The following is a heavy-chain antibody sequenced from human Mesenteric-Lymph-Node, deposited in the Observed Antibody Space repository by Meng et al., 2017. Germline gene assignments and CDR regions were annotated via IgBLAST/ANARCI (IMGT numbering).Heavy chain of an antibody. CDR3: ARGPTTYFDY. CDR2: IYYSGST. J-gene: IGHJ4*02. V-gene: IGHV4-30-4*01. Sequence: LQRQESGPGLVNPSPTLSLTCTVPGGSISRGDYYWSWIRQPPGKGLEWIGYIYYSGSTYYNPSLKSRVTISVDTSKNQFSLKLSSVTAADTAVYYCARGPTTYFDYWGQGTLVTVSS. CDR1: GGSISRGDYY. D-gene: IGHD4-17*01.